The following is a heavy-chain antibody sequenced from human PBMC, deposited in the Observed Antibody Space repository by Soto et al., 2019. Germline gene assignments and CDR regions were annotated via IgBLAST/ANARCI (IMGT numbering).Heavy chain of an antibody. V-gene: IGHV1-3*01. Sequence: GASVKVSCKASGYTFTSYAMHWVRQAPGQRLEWMGWINAGNGNTKYSQKFQGRVTITRDTSASTAYMELSNLRSEDTAVYYCASDYCSGGSCPLYYGKDVWGQGPTVTVSS. CDR2: INAGNGNT. CDR1: GYTFTSYA. J-gene: IGHJ6*02. CDR3: ASDYCSGGSCPLYYGKDV. D-gene: IGHD2-15*01.